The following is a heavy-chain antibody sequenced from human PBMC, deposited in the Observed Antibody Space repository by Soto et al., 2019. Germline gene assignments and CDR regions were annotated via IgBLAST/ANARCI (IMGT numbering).Heavy chain of an antibody. CDR1: GYTFISYG. CDR2: ISPYNGNR. Sequence: QVQLVQSGGEVKRPGASVNVSCKASGYTFISYGITWVRQAPGQGPEWMGWISPYNGNRKYAQEFQGRVTITTDTSTTTAYMELRSLRSDDTAVYYCARGVAARPLGGYYGVDVWGQGTMVTVSS. CDR3: ARGVAARPLGGYYGVDV. D-gene: IGHD6-6*01. J-gene: IGHJ6*02. V-gene: IGHV1-18*01.